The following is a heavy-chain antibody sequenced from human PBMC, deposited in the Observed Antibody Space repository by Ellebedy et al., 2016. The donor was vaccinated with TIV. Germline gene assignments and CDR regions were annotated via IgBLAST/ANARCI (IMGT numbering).Heavy chain of an antibody. V-gene: IGHV4-59*01. Sequence: MPGGSLRLSCTVSGASINSYWNWIRQPPGRGLEYIGYVYYSGKTNYSPSLKDRVTISLDTSKSQFSLNLNSVTAADTAVHYCARKSLSNWSFDLWGRGTLVTVSS. CDR2: VYYSGKT. CDR3: ARKSLSNWSFDL. J-gene: IGHJ2*01. CDR1: GASINSY.